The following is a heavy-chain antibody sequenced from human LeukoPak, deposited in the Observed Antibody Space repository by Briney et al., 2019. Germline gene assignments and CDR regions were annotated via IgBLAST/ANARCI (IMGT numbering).Heavy chain of an antibody. CDR2: IGGSGAST. CDR3: AKDREPISRFLVRRFHFDY. CDR1: GLPFGGFP. V-gene: IGHV3-23*01. D-gene: IGHD3-3*01. Sequence: PGGPRRPPLQALGLPFGGFPLGWARQAPGRGWGGSSPIGGSGASTSHADSVKGRFTISRGNSKNTLYLQMNSLRAEDTAVYFCAKDREPISRFLVRRFHFDYWGQGTLVTVSS. J-gene: IGHJ4*02.